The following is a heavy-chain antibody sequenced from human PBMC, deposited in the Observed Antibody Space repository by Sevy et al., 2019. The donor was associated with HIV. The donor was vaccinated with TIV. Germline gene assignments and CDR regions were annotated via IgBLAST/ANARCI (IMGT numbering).Heavy chain of an antibody. CDR3: TTDWGCGTTWVRSFDL. J-gene: IGHJ3*01. V-gene: IGHV3-15*01. CDR2: IKNENDGGTT. Sequence: GGSLRLSCAASGFPFSDAWMNWVRQAPGKGLEWVGLIKNENDGGTTDYAAPVKGRFAISRHDSKNTLFLQMISLKTEDTAIYYSTTDWGCGTTWVRSFDLWGQGTMVTVSS. D-gene: IGHD1-1*01. CDR1: GFPFSDAW.